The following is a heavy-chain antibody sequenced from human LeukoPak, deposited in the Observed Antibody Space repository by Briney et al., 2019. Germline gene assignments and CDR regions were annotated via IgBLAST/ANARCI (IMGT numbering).Heavy chain of an antibody. Sequence: GASVKVSCKASGGTFSSYAISWVRQAPGQGLEWMGGIIPIFGTANYAQKFQGRVTITADESTSTAYTELSSLRSEDTAVYSCARDTSIVDPAGYMDVWGKGTTVTVSS. V-gene: IGHV1-69*01. D-gene: IGHD6-6*01. CDR3: ARDTSIVDPAGYMDV. J-gene: IGHJ6*03. CDR2: IIPIFGTA. CDR1: GGTFSSYA.